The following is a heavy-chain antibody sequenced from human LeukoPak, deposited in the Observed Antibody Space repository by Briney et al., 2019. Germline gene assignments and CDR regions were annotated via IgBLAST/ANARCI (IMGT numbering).Heavy chain of an antibody. CDR3: ARGEVLDTSGYFYAFDI. J-gene: IGHJ3*02. CDR1: GYTFTSYD. CDR2: INPSGGST. D-gene: IGHD3-22*01. V-gene: IGHV1-46*01. Sequence: ASVKVSCKASGYTFTSYDINWVRQATGQGLEWMGIINPSGGSTSYAQKFQGRVTMIRDTSTSTVYMELSSLRSEDTAVYYCARGEVLDTSGYFYAFDIWGQGTVVTVSS.